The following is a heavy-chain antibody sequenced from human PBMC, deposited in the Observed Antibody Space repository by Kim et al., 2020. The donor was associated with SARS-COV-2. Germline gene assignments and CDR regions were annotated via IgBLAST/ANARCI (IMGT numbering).Heavy chain of an antibody. V-gene: IGHV4-59*01. D-gene: IGHD3-10*01. CDR1: GGSISSYY. CDR3: ARDSMRSGLYYGTTYNWFDP. J-gene: IGHJ5*02. Sequence: SETLSLTCTVSGGSISSYYWSWIRQPPGKGLEWIGYIYYSGSTNYNPSLKSRVTISVDTSKNQFSLKLSSVTAADTAVYYCARDSMRSGLYYGTTYNWFDPWGQGTLVTVSS. CDR2: IYYSGST.